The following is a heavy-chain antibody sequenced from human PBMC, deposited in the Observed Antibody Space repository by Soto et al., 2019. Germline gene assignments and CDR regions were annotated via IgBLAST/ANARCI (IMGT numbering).Heavy chain of an antibody. V-gene: IGHV5-51*01. J-gene: IGHJ6*02. CDR2: IYPGDSDT. D-gene: IGHD6-13*01. CDR3: GRTAAAANYDYGMDV. CDR1: GYSFTNYW. Sequence: PGESLKISCKGSGYSFTNYWIGWVRQMPGKGLECMGIIYPGDSDTRYSPSFQGQVTISADKSISTAYLQWSSLKASDTAMYYCGRTAAAANYDYGMDVWGQGTTVTVPS.